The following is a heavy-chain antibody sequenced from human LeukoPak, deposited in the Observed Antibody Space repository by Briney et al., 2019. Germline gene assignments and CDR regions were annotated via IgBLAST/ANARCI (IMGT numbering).Heavy chain of an antibody. CDR1: GDSMSGYY. CDR2: IYYSGST. J-gene: IGHJ4*02. CDR3: ARFVDY. Sequence: SETLSLTCSISGDSMSGYYWSWIRQPPGKGLEWIGYIYYSGSTNYNPSLKSRVTISVDTSKNQFSLKLTSVTTADTAVYYCARFVDYWGLGILVTVPS. V-gene: IGHV4-59*01.